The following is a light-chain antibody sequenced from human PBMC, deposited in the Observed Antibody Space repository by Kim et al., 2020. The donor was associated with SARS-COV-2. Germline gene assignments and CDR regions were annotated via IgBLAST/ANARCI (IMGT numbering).Light chain of an antibody. J-gene: IGKJ2*01. CDR3: QKYNSAPYT. CDR1: QGIDNF. Sequence: SASVGDRGTVTCRASQGIDNFLAWYQQKPGKVTKLLIYKTSTLQSGVPSRFSGSASGTDFTLTINSMQAEDVATYYCQKYNSAPYTFGQGTKLEI. V-gene: IGKV1-27*01. CDR2: KTS.